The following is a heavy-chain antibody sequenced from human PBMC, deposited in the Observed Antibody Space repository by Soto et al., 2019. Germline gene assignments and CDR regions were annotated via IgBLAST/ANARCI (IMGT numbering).Heavy chain of an antibody. V-gene: IGHV4-31*03. Sequence: QVQLQESGPGLVKPSQTLSLTCTVSGGSISSGGYYWSWIRQHPGKGLEWIGYIYYSGSTYYNPSLKSRVTISLDTSKNQFSLKLSSVTAADTAVYYCARERITLFSDYYYYYYMDVWGKGTTVTVSS. D-gene: IGHD3-10*01. CDR2: IYYSGST. J-gene: IGHJ6*03. CDR1: GGSISSGGYY. CDR3: ARERITLFSDYYYYYYMDV.